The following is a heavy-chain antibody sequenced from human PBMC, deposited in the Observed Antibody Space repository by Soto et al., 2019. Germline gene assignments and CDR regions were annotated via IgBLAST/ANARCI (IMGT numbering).Heavy chain of an antibody. CDR1: GGSFSGYY. CDR2: INHSGST. CDR3: ARVTEAVAGSYNWFDP. J-gene: IGHJ5*02. D-gene: IGHD6-19*01. Sequence: PSETLSLTCAVYGGSFSGYYWSWIRQPPGKGLEWIGEINHSGSTNYNPSLKSRVTISVDTSKNQFSLKLSSVTAADTAVYYCARVTEAVAGSYNWFDPWGQGTLVTVS. V-gene: IGHV4-34*01.